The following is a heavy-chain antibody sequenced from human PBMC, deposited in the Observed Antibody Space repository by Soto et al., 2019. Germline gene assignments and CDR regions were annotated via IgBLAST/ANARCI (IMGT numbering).Heavy chain of an antibody. D-gene: IGHD2-21*02. CDR3: ARRYCASDNCPLFYYFVDL. V-gene: IGHV1-69*13. CDR2: IIPVFRSA. Sequence: ASVKVSCKASGGTFNKFAFSWMRQAPGQGFEWMGGIIPVFRSANYAQRFRGRITITADEYTSTVYLYLNDLRSDDTAVYYCARRYCASDNCPLFYYFVDLWGLGTTVTVSS. CDR1: GGTFNKFA. J-gene: IGHJ6*02.